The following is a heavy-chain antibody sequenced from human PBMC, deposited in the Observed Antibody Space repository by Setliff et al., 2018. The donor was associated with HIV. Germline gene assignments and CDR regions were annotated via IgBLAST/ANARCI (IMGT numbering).Heavy chain of an antibody. CDR3: ARGYYNHDD. D-gene: IGHD3-10*01. V-gene: IGHV3-74*01. Sequence: PGESLKISCAASGFTFSSFWMHWVRQAPGKGLVWVSRINTDGSSTSYADSVKGRFTISRENAKNTLYLQMNSLRAEDTAVYYCARGYYNHDDWGQGTRVTVSS. CDR1: GFTFSSFW. CDR2: INTDGSST. J-gene: IGHJ4*02.